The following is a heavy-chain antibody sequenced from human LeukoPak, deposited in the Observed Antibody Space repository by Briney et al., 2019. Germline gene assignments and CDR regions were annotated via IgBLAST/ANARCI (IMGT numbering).Heavy chain of an antibody. V-gene: IGHV4-34*01. CDR3: AREGNRYYYGSGSYGPFDY. CDR1: GGSFSGYY. D-gene: IGHD3-10*01. CDR2: INHSGST. Sequence: SETLSLTCAVYGGSFSGYYWSWIRQPPGKGLEWIGEINHSGSTNYNPSLKSRVTISVDTSKNQFSLKLSSVTAADTGVYYCAREGNRYYYGSGSYGPFDYWGQGTLVTVSS. J-gene: IGHJ4*02.